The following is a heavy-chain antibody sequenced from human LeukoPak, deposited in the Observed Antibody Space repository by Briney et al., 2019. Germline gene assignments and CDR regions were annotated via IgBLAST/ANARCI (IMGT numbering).Heavy chain of an antibody. Sequence: QPGGSLRLSCAASEFTFSSNWMSWVRQAPGKGLEWVANIKQDGSEKYYVDSVKGRFTISRDNAKNSLYLQMNSLRAEDTAVYYCARSIIAIRLANSNYAFDIRGQGTMVTVSS. CDR2: IKQDGSEK. D-gene: IGHD6-6*01. V-gene: IGHV3-7*01. CDR1: EFTFSSNW. CDR3: ARSIIAIRLANSNYAFDI. J-gene: IGHJ3*02.